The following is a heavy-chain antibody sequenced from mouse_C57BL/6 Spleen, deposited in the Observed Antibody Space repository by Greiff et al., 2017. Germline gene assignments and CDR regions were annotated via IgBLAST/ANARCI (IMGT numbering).Heavy chain of an antibody. D-gene: IGHD3-3*01. CDR3: ARSGLGSAKDY. CDR2: IYPNSGST. CDR1: GYTFTSSW. Sequence: VQLQQPGAELVKPGASVKLSCKASGYTFTSSWMHWVKQRPGQGLEWIGMIYPNSGSTNYNGKFKSKATLTVDKSSSTAYMQLSSLTSEDSAVYYCARSGLGSAKDYWGQGTTLTVSS. J-gene: IGHJ2*01. V-gene: IGHV1-64*01.